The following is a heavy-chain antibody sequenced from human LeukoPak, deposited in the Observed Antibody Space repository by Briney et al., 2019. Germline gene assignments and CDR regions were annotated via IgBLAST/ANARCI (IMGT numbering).Heavy chain of an antibody. D-gene: IGHD1-26*01. V-gene: IGHV3-15*01. CDR1: GLIFSDKW. CDR3: TTTQYSDSSLRY. CDR2: IKSKDVGGTA. J-gene: IGHJ4*02. Sequence: PGGSLRLSCAASGLIFSDKWMAWVRQAPGRGLEWVARIKSKDVGGTAANAAPVEGRFTISRDDSKNTLYLQMDSLKTEDTAVYYCTTTQYSDSSLRYWGQGTPVTVSS.